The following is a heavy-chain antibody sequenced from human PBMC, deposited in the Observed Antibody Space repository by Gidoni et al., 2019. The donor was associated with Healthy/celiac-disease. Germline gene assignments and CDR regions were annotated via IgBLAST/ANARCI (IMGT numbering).Heavy chain of an antibody. CDR1: GFPFSSYA. CDR3: AKGSYCSSTSCYWYFDL. CDR2: ISGSGGST. D-gene: IGHD2-2*01. Sequence: EVQLLESGGGLVQPGGSLRLSCPASGFPFSSYARSWVGQAHGKGLEWVSAISGSGGSTYYEDSVKGRFTISRDNSKNTLYLKMNSLRAEDTAVYYCAKGSYCSSTSCYWYFDLWGRGTLVTVSS. V-gene: IGHV3-23*01. J-gene: IGHJ2*01.